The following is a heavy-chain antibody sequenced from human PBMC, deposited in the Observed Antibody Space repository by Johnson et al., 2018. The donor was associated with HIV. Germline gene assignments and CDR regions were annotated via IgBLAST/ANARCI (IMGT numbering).Heavy chain of an antibody. CDR3: SKGGSGTTRIRAQKGAFDI. D-gene: IGHD6-19*01. J-gene: IGHJ3*02. V-gene: IGHV3-30*02. CDR1: GFTFSSFG. Sequence: QVQLVESGGGVVQPGGSLRLSCAASGFTFSSFGMHWVRQAPGKGLEWVAFIRYDGSNKYFAASVKGRFTISRDNSKNTLYLQMNSLRAGDTAVYYCSKGGSGTTRIRAQKGAFDIWGQGTMVTVSS. CDR2: IRYDGSNK.